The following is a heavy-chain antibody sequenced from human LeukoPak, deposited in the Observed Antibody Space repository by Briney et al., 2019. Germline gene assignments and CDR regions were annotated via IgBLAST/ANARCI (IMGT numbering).Heavy chain of an antibody. V-gene: IGHV5-51*01. CDR1: GYTYISYW. CDR3: AKLMHRGGPFHY. CDR2: TFPDDSDT. Sequence: GESLKISCKASGYTYISYWIAWVRQMPGKGLEWMGVTFPDDSDTIYSPSFQGQVTISVDKSINTAFLQWSSLTPSDTATYYCAKLMHRGGPFHYWGQGTLVTVSS. J-gene: IGHJ4*02. D-gene: IGHD3-10*01.